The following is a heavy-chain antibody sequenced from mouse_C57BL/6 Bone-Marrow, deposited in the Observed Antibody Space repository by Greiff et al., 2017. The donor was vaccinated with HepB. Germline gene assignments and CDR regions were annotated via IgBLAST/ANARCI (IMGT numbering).Heavy chain of an antibody. V-gene: IGHV1-81*01. Sequence: VKLQESGAELARPGASVKLSCKASGYTFTSYGISWVKQRTGQGLEWIGEIYPRSGNTYYNEKFKGKATLTADKSSSTAYMELRSLTSEDSAVYFGARRGAVVATDWYFDVWGTGTTVTVSS. CDR2: IYPRSGNT. CDR3: ARRGAVVATDWYFDV. J-gene: IGHJ1*03. CDR1: GYTFTSYG. D-gene: IGHD1-1*01.